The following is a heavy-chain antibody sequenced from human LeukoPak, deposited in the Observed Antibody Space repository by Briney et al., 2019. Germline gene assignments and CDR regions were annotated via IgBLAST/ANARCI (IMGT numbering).Heavy chain of an antibody. CDR1: GFTYDDFG. J-gene: IGHJ6*03. Sequence: GGSLRLSCAASGFTYDDFGMHWVRHAPGKGLEWVTGISWNGGIVGYADSVKGRFTVSRDDAKNSLYLQMNSLRAEDTAVYYCARDPSSSSYYYYYYMDVWGKGTTVTVSS. CDR3: ARDPSSSSYYYYYYMDV. V-gene: IGHV3-20*04. CDR2: ISWNGGIV. D-gene: IGHD6-6*01.